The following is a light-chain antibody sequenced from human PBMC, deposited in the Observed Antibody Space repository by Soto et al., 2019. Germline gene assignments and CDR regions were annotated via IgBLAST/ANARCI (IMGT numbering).Light chain of an antibody. V-gene: IGKV1-12*01. CDR1: QDISSW. CDR3: QQANNFPLT. Sequence: DIPMTQSPSSVSASVVDRVTITCRASQDISSWLAWYQQKPGKAPKLLISAASSLQSGVPSRFSGGGSGTDFTLTINSLQPEDSATYYCQQANNFPLTFGGGTKVEIK. CDR2: AAS. J-gene: IGKJ4*01.